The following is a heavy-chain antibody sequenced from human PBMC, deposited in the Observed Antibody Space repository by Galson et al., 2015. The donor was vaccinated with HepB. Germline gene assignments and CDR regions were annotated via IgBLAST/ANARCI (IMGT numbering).Heavy chain of an antibody. V-gene: IGHV1-46*01. CDR1: GYTFTNYY. J-gene: IGHJ6*02. D-gene: IGHD4-23*01. CDR2: INPSDGDT. Sequence: SVKVSCKASGYTFTNYYMHWVRQAPGQGLEWMGIINPSDGDTTYAQKFQGRLTVTKDTSTSTIYMELRSLNSEDTAVYFCARSSELEDYGGKDTPRYFFYYGMDVWGQGTTVTVSS. CDR3: ARSSELEDYGGKDTPRYFFYYGMDV.